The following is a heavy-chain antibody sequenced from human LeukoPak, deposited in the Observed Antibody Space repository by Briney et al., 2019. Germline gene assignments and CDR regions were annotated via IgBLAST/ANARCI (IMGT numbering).Heavy chain of an antibody. Sequence: ASVKVSCKVSGYTFTSYGISWVRQAPGQGLEWMGWISAYNGNTNYAQKFQGRVTMTTDTSTSTAYMELRSLRSDDTAVYYCARWGPDYEYSSRYYYYMDVWGKGTTVTVS. J-gene: IGHJ6*03. D-gene: IGHD6-13*01. CDR2: ISAYNGNT. CDR1: GYTFTSYG. V-gene: IGHV1-18*01. CDR3: ARWGPDYEYSSRYYYYMDV.